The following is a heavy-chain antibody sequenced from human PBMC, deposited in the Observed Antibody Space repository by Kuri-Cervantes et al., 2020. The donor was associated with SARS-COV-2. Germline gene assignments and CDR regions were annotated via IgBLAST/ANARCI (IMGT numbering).Heavy chain of an antibody. J-gene: IGHJ3*02. CDR2: INPNSGGT. CDR1: GYTFTGYC. D-gene: IGHD3-3*01. Sequence: ASVKVSCKASGYTFTGYCMHWVRQAPGQGLEWMGWINPNSGGTNYAQKSQGRVTMTRDTSISTAYMELSRLRSDDTAVYYCARQNWVEWLLSDDAFDIWGQGTMVTVSS. V-gene: IGHV1-2*02. CDR3: ARQNWVEWLLSDDAFDI.